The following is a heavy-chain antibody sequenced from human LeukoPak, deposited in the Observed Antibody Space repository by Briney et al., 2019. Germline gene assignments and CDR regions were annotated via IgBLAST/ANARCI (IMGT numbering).Heavy chain of an antibody. J-gene: IGHJ4*02. V-gene: IGHV4-34*01. CDR2: INHSGST. D-gene: IGHD3-9*01. CDR3: ARGPSPVIRYFDWLPKGLFDY. CDR1: GGSFSGYY. Sequence: SETLSLTCAVYGGSFSGYYWSWIRQPPGKGLEWIGEINHSGSTNYNPSLKSRVTISVDTSKNQFSLKLSSVTAAAPAVYYCARGPSPVIRYFDWLPKGLFDYWGQGTLVTVSS.